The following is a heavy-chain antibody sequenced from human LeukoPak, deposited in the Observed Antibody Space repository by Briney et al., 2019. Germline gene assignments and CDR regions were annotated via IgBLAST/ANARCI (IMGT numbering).Heavy chain of an antibody. J-gene: IGHJ4*02. CDR3: AIPGGGYYDSSGYGY. D-gene: IGHD3-22*01. CDR2: IYYSGST. CDR1: GGSISSYY. Sequence: PSGTLSLTCTVSGGSISSYYWGWIRQPPGKGLEWIGSIYYSGSTYYNPSLKSRVTISVDTSKNQFSLKLSSVTAADTAVYYCAIPGGGYYDSSGYGYWGQGTLVTVSS. V-gene: IGHV4-39*01.